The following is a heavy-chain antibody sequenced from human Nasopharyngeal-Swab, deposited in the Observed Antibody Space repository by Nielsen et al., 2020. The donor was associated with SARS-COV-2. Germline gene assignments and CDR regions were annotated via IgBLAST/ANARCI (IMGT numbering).Heavy chain of an antibody. V-gene: IGHV3-30*04. Sequence: GESLKISCEASGFTFSSYPMRWVRRAPGKGLEWVSVISYGGGDEHYADSVKGRFTISRDNSKNTLYLQMNSLTVDDTAGYYCARSYNPGGFGWLLTNDWGQGTLVTVSS. D-gene: IGHD3-9*01. CDR2: ISYGGGDE. CDR1: GFTFSSYP. CDR3: ARSYNPGGFGWLLTND. J-gene: IGHJ4*02.